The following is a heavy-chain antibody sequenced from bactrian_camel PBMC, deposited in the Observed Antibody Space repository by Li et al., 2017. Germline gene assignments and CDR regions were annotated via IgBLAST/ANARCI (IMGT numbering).Heavy chain of an antibody. V-gene: IGHV3S53*01. Sequence: QVQLVESGGGSVQAGGSLKLSCVASGHIYSRHCMAWFRQAPGKERERVAAFNFDRTITYGDSVKGRFTISKDNAKNTLYLQMNNLKPEDTAMYECVAFRGSPRYGLGIGEYNYWGQGTQVTVS. J-gene: IGHJ4*01. CDR3: VAFRGSPRYGLGIGEYNY. CDR1: GHIYSRHC. D-gene: IGHD5*01. CDR2: FNFDRTI.